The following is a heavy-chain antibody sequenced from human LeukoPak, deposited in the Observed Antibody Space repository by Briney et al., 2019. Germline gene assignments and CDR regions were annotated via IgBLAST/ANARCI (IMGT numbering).Heavy chain of an antibody. CDR1: GFTSSSYA. CDR2: ISYDGSNK. Sequence: GGSLRLSCAASGFTSSSYATHWVRQAPGKGLEWVAVISYDGSNKYYADSVKGRFTISRDNSKNTLYLQMNSLRAEDTAVYYCARRAGDCSSTSCYTGGYYFDYWGQGTLVTVSS. CDR3: ARRAGDCSSTSCYTGGYYFDY. D-gene: IGHD2-2*02. V-gene: IGHV3-30-3*01. J-gene: IGHJ4*02.